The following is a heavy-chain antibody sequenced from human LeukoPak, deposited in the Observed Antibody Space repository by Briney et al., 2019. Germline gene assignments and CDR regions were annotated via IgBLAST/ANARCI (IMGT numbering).Heavy chain of an antibody. CDR3: ARHRRLAGIAYFDY. Sequence: SETLSLTCTVSGGSISSGGYYWSWIRQPPGKGLEWIGSIYYSGSTYYNPSLKSRVTISVDTSKNQFSLKLSSVTAADTAVYYCARHRRLAGIAYFDYWGQGTLVTVSS. CDR1: GGSISSGGYY. D-gene: IGHD6-13*01. V-gene: IGHV4-39*01. CDR2: IYYSGST. J-gene: IGHJ4*02.